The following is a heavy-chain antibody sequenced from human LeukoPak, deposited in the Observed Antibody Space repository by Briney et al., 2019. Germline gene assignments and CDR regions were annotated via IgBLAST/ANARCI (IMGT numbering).Heavy chain of an antibody. D-gene: IGHD2-21*01. J-gene: IGHJ4*02. CDR3: AREGGIGQYYFDY. CDR2: INPNSGGT. V-gene: IGHV1-2*02. CDR1: GYTFTGYY. Sequence: ASAKVSCKASGYTFTGYYMHWVRQAPGQGLEWMGWINPNSGGTNYAQKFQGRVTMTRDTSISTAYMELSRLRSDDTAVYYCAREGGIGQYYFDYWGQGTLVTVSS.